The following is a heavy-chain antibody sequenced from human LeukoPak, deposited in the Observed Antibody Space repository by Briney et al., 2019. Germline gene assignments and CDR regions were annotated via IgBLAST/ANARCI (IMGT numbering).Heavy chain of an antibody. CDR1: GYTFTSYG. CDR2: ISAYNGNT. Sequence: ASVKVSCKASGYTFTSYGISWVRQAPGQGLEWMGWISAYNGNTNYAQKLQGRVTMTTDTSTSTAYMELRSLRSDDTAAYYCARSYYYGSEFDPWGQGTLVTVSS. J-gene: IGHJ5*02. D-gene: IGHD3-10*01. CDR3: ARSYYYGSEFDP. V-gene: IGHV1-18*01.